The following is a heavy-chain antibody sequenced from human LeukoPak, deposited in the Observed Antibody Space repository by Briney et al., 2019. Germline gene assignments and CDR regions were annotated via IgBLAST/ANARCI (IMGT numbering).Heavy chain of an antibody. CDR2: IRYDGSNK. V-gene: IGHV3-30*02. D-gene: IGHD1-26*01. Sequence: PGGSLRLSCAASGFTFSSYGMHWVRQAPGKGLEWVAFIRYDGSNKYYADSVKGRFTISRDNSKNTLYLQMNSLRAEDTAVYYCGREGGAYYYMDVWGKGTTVTVSS. J-gene: IGHJ6*03. CDR3: GREGGAYYYMDV. CDR1: GFTFSSYG.